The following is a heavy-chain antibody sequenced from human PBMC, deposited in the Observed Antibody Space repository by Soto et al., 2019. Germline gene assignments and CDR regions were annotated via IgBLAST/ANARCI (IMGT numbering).Heavy chain of an antibody. J-gene: IGHJ4*02. CDR2: INHRGST. D-gene: IGHD2-21*02. CDR3: ARRPSGDSGVDY. V-gene: IGHV4-34*01. CDR1: GGSFSGYY. Sequence: QVQLQQWGAGLSKPSETLSLACAVYGGSFSGYYWTWIRQPPGKGLEWIGEINHRGSTNHNPSLKSRLTVSVDPSKNQFSLKLRSVTAADTAVYYCARRPSGDSGVDYWGQGTLVTVSS.